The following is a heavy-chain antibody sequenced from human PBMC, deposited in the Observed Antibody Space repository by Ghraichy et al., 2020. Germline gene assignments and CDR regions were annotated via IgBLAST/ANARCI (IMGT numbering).Heavy chain of an antibody. CDR2: ISWNSGSI. J-gene: IGHJ4*02. V-gene: IGHV3-9*01. Sequence: GGSLRLSCAASGFTFDDYAMHWVRQAPGKGLEWVSGISWNSGSIGYADSVKGRFTISRDNAKNSLYLQMNSLRAEDTALYYCAKGPGYSSSWTSPYYFDYWGQGTLVTVSS. D-gene: IGHD6-13*01. CDR3: AKGPGYSSSWTSPYYFDY. CDR1: GFTFDDYA.